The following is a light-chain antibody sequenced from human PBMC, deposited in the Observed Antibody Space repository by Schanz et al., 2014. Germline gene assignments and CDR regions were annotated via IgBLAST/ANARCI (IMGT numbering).Light chain of an antibody. CDR3: QHCTDTVT. J-gene: IGKJ2*01. Sequence: MTQSPSTLSASVGDRVTLSCRASQSVSTNLAWYQKKPGQAPRLLIYGASTRATGIPARFSGSGSGTEFTLTISSLQSEDFAVYYCQHCTDTVTFGQGTNLQIK. V-gene: IGKV3-15*01. CDR1: QSVSTN. CDR2: GAS.